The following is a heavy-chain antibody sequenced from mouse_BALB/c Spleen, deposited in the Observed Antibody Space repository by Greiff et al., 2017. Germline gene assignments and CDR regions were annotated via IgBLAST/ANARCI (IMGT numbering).Heavy chain of an antibody. CDR3: SLYYDGSSYDYAMDY. Sequence: EVQLVESGGGLVQPGGSRKLSCAASGFTFSSFGMHWVRQAPEKGLEWVAYISSGSSTIYYADTVKGRFTISRDNPKNTLFLQMTSLRSEDTAMYYCSLYYDGSSYDYAMDYWGQGTSVTVSS. V-gene: IGHV5-17*02. J-gene: IGHJ4*01. D-gene: IGHD1-1*01. CDR1: GFTFSSFG. CDR2: ISSGSSTI.